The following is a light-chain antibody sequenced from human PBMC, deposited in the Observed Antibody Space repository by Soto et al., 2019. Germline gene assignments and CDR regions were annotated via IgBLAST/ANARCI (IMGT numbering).Light chain of an antibody. Sequence: EIVMTQSPATLSLSPGERATLSCRASQSVTSNYLSWYQQKPGQAPRLLIYGASTRATDIPARFSGSRSGPDFTLTISSLQPEDFATYYCQQSYSSPPTFGQGTKVDIK. CDR1: QSVTSNY. CDR3: QQSYSSPPT. V-gene: IGKV3D-7*01. CDR2: GAS. J-gene: IGKJ1*01.